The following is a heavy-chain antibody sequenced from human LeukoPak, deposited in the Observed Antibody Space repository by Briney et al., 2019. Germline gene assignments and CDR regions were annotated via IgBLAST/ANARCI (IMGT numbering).Heavy chain of an antibody. CDR3: AREDCSSTSCYYFDY. CDR2: IYENGGTT. J-gene: IGHJ4*02. D-gene: IGHD2-2*01. CDR1: GFTFRSHA. V-gene: IGHV3-23*01. Sequence: PGGSLRLSCVGSGFTFRSHAMSWVRQAPEKGLEFVSGIYENGGTTYYADSVKGRFSISRDNSKNTLYLQMNSLRAEDTAVYYCAREDCSSTSCYYFDYWGQGTLVTVSS.